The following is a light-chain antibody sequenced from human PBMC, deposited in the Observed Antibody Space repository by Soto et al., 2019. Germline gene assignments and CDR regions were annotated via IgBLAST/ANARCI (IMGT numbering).Light chain of an antibody. CDR3: QQYNSYPLT. Sequence: DIQMTQSPSTLSASVGDRVTITCRASQSISSGVAWYQQKPDKAPKFLMYDASSLESGVPSRFSGRGSGTEFTLTISSLQSDDFATYYCQQYNSYPLTFCGGTKVEIK. V-gene: IGKV1-5*01. CDR2: DAS. CDR1: QSISSG. J-gene: IGKJ4*01.